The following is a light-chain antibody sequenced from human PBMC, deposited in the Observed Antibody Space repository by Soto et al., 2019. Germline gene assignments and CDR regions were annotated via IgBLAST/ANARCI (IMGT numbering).Light chain of an antibody. Sequence: QSALTQPPSASGSPGQSVTNSCTGTPSDVGGSNSVSWYQQHPGKAPNLMIYDVNKRPSGVPDRFSGSKSGNTASLTVSGLQAADEAYYFCSSYAPSDVVFGGGTKLTVL. J-gene: IGLJ2*01. CDR1: PSDVGGSNS. CDR2: DVN. CDR3: SSYAPSDVV. V-gene: IGLV2-8*01.